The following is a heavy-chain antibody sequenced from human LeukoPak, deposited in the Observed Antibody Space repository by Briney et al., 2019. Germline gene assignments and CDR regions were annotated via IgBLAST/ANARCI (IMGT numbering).Heavy chain of an antibody. D-gene: IGHD3-10*01. Sequence: SETRSLTCTVSGGSISSYYWSWIRQPPGKGLGWMGSIFYSGSTNYNASLKSRVTISVDTSKNQFSLKLSSVTAADTALYYCARHTGSGSSYWVDYYYGMDVWGQGTTVTVSS. V-gene: IGHV4-59*08. CDR3: ARHTGSGSSYWVDYYYGMDV. CDR2: IFYSGST. J-gene: IGHJ6*02. CDR1: GGSISSYY.